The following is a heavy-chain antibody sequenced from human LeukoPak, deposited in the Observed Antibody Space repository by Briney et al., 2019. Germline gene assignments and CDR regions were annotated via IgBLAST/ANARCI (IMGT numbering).Heavy chain of an antibody. CDR3: ARDVLRFLEWLFGY. J-gene: IGHJ4*02. D-gene: IGHD3-3*01. V-gene: IGHV3-30-3*01. CDR1: GFTFSSYA. CDR2: ISYDGSNK. Sequence: EGSLRLSCAASGFTFSSYAMHWVRQAPGKGLEWVAVISYDGSNKYYADSVKGRFTISRDNSKNTLYLQMNSLRAEDTAVYYCARDVLRFLEWLFGYWGQGTLVTVSS.